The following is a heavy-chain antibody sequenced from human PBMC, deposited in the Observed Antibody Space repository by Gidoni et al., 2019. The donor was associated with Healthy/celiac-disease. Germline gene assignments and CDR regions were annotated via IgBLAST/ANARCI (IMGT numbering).Heavy chain of an antibody. J-gene: IGHJ4*02. V-gene: IGHV3-66*01. CDR3: ARDPNYYDSSGYLAHFDY. Sequence: EEQLVESGGGLVQQGGALRLSCAASGVPVSRNYMSCGRQAPGKGLEWVSVIYSGGSTYDADSVKGRFTISRDNSKNTLYLQMNSLIAEDTAVYYCARDPNYYDSSGYLAHFDYWGQGTLVTVSS. CDR2: IYSGGST. CDR1: GVPVSRNY. D-gene: IGHD3-22*01.